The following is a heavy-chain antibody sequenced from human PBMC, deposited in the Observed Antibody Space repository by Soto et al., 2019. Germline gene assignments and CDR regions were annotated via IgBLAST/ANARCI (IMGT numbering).Heavy chain of an antibody. V-gene: IGHV4-39*01. Sequence: QLQLQESGPGLVKPSETLSLTCTVSAGSISSSRYFSGWIRQPPGKGLEWIGTIDYRGSTSYNPSLKSRVTISVDTSKNQFSLTLSSVTAADTAVYYCATRLYHSRGYYYVPYWGQGTLVTVSS. J-gene: IGHJ4*02. CDR2: IDYRGST. CDR1: AGSISSSRYF. CDR3: ATRLYHSRGYYYVPY. D-gene: IGHD3-22*01.